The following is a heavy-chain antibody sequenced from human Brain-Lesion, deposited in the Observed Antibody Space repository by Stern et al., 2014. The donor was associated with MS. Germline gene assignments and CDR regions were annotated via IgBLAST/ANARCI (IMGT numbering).Heavy chain of an antibody. D-gene: IGHD3-10*01. CDR2: IYYRGGT. CDR1: GGSISSSSYY. V-gene: IGHV4-39*01. CDR3: AKLWLGELPESPFDY. Sequence: VQLVQSGPGLVKPSETLSLTCTVSGGSISSSSYYWGWIRQPPGKGLEWIGRIYYRGGTSYNPSLKSRVPISMDTAQNQFFLRLTLWTAADTAVYFCAKLWLGELPESPFDYWGQGTLVTVSS. J-gene: IGHJ4*02.